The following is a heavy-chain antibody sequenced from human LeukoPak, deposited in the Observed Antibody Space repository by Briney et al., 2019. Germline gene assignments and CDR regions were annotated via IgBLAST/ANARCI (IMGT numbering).Heavy chain of an antibody. CDR1: GFTFSSSW. CDR2: IKQDGSEK. V-gene: IGHV3-7*01. J-gene: IGHJ5*02. CDR3: ARGLRWFDP. Sequence: GGSLRLSCAASGFTFSSSWMTWVRQAPGKGLEWVANIKQDGSEKYYVDSVKGRFTISRDNAKNSLYLQMNSLRAEDTAVYYCARGLRWFDPWGQGTLVTVPS.